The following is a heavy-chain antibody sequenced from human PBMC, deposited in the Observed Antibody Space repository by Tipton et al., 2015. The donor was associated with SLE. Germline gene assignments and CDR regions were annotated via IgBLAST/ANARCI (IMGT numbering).Heavy chain of an antibody. D-gene: IGHD6-6*01. CDR3: ARDSSYYFDY. CDR2: IIPILGIA. Sequence: QVQLVQSGAEVKKPGASVKVSCKASGYTFTSYYMHWVRQAPGQGLEWMGRIIPILGIANYAQKFQGRVTITADKSTSTAYMELSSLRSEDTAVYYCARDSSYYFDYWGQGTLVTVSS. J-gene: IGHJ4*02. V-gene: IGHV1-69*09. CDR1: GYTFTSYY.